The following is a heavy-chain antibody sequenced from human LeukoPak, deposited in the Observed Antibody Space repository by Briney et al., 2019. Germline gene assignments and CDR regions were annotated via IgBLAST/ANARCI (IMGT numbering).Heavy chain of an antibody. Sequence: GGSLRLSCAASGFTLSSYAMSWVRQAPGKGLEWVSAMSGRGGSTYYADSVKGRITISRDNSKNTLYLQMNSLRAGDTAVYYCAKHESYYYYFYMDVWGKGTTVTVPS. V-gene: IGHV3-23*01. J-gene: IGHJ6*03. CDR1: GFTLSSYA. CDR2: MSGRGGST. CDR3: AKHESYYYYFYMDV.